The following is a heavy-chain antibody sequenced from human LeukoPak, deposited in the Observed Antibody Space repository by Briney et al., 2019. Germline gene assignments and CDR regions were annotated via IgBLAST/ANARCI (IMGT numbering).Heavy chain of an antibody. D-gene: IGHD3-9*01. CDR3: AKDSLTGSGPYYFDY. V-gene: IGHV3-30*02. CDR1: GFTFTSYG. CDR2: IRYDGSNQ. J-gene: IGHJ4*02. Sequence: GGSLRLSCAASGFTFTSYGMHWVRQTPGKGLEWVAFIRYDGSNQYYADSVMGRFTISRDNSKNTLYLQMNSLRAEDTTVYYCAKDSLTGSGPYYFDYWGQGTPVTVSS.